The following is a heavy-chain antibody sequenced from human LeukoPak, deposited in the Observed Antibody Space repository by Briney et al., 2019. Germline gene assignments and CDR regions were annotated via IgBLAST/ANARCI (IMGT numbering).Heavy chain of an antibody. Sequence: PGGSLRLSCAASGFTFSSYGMSWVRQAPGKGLEWVSAISGSGGSTYYADSVKGRFTISRDNSKNTLYLQMNSLRTEDTAVYYCAKAYTRVLLWGTPRGFDYWGQGTLVTVSS. V-gene: IGHV3-23*01. CDR3: AKAYTRVLLWGTPRGFDY. CDR1: GFTFSSYG. CDR2: ISGSGGST. D-gene: IGHD2/OR15-2a*01. J-gene: IGHJ4*02.